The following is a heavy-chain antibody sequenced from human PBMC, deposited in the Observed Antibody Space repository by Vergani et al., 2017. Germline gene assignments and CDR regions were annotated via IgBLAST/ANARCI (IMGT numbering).Heavy chain of an antibody. Sequence: QVQLPQWGAGLLKPSETLSLTCAVYGGSFSGYYWSWIRQPPGKGLEWIGEINHSGSTNYNPSLKSRVTISVVTSKNQFSLKLSSVTAADTAVDYCASGKEGDYYDDSSGYYSPFDFWGQGTLVTVSS. CDR2: INHSGST. CDR1: GGSFSGYY. CDR3: ASGKEGDYYDDSSGYYSPFDF. J-gene: IGHJ4*02. V-gene: IGHV4-34*01. D-gene: IGHD3-22*01.